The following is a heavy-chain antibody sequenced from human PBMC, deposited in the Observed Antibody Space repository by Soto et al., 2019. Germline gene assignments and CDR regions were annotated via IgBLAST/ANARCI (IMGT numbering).Heavy chain of an antibody. D-gene: IGHD3-22*01. V-gene: IGHV1-3*01. CDR2: INPGNGNT. Sequence: SVKDSCNASGYTFASDGINWVRQAPVRGLEWMGWINPGNGNTKYSQQFQGRVIIDRDTSASTAYMELSSLRPEDTAVYYCARGGYFDSSNYLAYWGLGTLVTVSS. J-gene: IGHJ4*02. CDR3: ARGGYFDSSNYLAY. CDR1: GYTFASDG.